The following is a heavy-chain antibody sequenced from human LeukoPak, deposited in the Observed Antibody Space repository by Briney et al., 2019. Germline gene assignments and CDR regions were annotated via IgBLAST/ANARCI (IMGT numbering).Heavy chain of an antibody. CDR3: ARAGVLWFGELNNAFDI. J-gene: IGHJ3*02. CDR1: GGSFSGYY. Sequence: SETLSHTCAVYGGSFSGYYWSWIRQPPGKGLEWIGEINHSGSTNYNPSLKSRVTISVDTSKNQFSLKLSSVTAADTAVYYCARAGVLWFGELNNAFDIWGQGTMVTVSS. D-gene: IGHD3-10*01. CDR2: INHSGST. V-gene: IGHV4-34*01.